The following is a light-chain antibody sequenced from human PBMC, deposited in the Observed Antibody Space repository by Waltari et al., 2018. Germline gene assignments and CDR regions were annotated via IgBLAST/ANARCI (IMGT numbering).Light chain of an antibody. J-gene: IGKJ1*01. Sequence: DIVLTQSPDTLALSLGERATIHCKSSQRLLYRFNNKIYLAWYHQKPGQPPKLLIYRASTRESGVPDRFSGSGSGTDFTLTISSLQAEDVALYYCQQYDTTPWTFGQGTKVEI. CDR1: QRLLYRFNNKIY. CDR3: QQYDTTPWT. V-gene: IGKV4-1*01. CDR2: RAS.